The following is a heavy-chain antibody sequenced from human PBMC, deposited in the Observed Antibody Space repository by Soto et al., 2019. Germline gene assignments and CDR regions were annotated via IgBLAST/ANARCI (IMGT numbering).Heavy chain of an antibody. CDR1: GFTFTSSA. Sequence: SVKVSCKASGFTFTSSAMQWVRQARGQRLEWIGWIVVGSGNTNYAQKFQERVTITRDMSTSTAYMELSSLRSEDTAVYYCATTLASPPPVIIVDYWGQGTLVTFSS. J-gene: IGHJ4*02. D-gene: IGHD3-3*01. V-gene: IGHV1-58*02. CDR2: IVVGSGNT. CDR3: ATTLASPPPVIIVDY.